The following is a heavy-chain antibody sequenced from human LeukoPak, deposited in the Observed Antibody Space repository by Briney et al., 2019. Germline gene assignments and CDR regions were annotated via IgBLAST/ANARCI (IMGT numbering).Heavy chain of an antibody. V-gene: IGHV3-66*01. D-gene: IGHD1-14*01. CDR1: GFTVSSNY. Sequence: GSLRLSCAASGFTVSSNYMSWVRQAQGKGLEWVSVIYSGGSTYYADSVKGRFTISSDNSQNTLYLQMNSLRAEDTAVYYCARGPDRARAFDIWGQGTMVTVSS. CDR3: ARGPDRARAFDI. CDR2: IYSGGST. J-gene: IGHJ3*02.